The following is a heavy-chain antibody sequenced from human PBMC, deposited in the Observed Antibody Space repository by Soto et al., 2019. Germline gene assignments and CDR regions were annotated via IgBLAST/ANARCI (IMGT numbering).Heavy chain of an antibody. J-gene: IGHJ4*02. CDR3: ARVGGVGAPPGADF. Sequence: QVQLVQSGAEVKKPGSSVKVSCKASGGIISSYAISWLRQAPGQGLEWMGAVIPILGQAYYAQNFQDRVTITADESTRTAYMDLISLRSDDTAVYFCARVGGVGAPPGADFWGQGTLVTVSS. V-gene: IGHV1-69*01. CDR1: GGIISSYA. CDR2: VIPILGQA. D-gene: IGHD1-26*01.